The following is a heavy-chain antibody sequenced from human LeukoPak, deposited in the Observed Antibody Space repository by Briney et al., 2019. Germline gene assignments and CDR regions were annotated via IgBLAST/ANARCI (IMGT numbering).Heavy chain of an antibody. CDR3: AKASTSNWFDP. V-gene: IGHV3-21*04. Sequence: GGSLRLSCAASGFTFSSYSMNWVRQAPGKGLEWVSSISSSSSYIYYADSVKGRLTISRDNAKNSLYLQMNSLRAEDTALYYCAKASTSNWFDPWGQGTLVTVSS. D-gene: IGHD4-11*01. J-gene: IGHJ5*02. CDR2: ISSSSSYI. CDR1: GFTFSSYS.